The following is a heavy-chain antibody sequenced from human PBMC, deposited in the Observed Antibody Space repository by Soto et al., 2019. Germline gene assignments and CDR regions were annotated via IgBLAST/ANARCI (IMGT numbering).Heavy chain of an antibody. D-gene: IGHD6-13*01. CDR1: GGSISSSSYY. CDR3: ARHRGSSWTRPGGYFDY. V-gene: IGHV4-39*01. CDR2: IYYSGST. J-gene: IGHJ4*02. Sequence: QLQLQESGPGLVKPSETLSLTCTVSGGSISSSSYYWGWIRQPPGKGLEWIGSIYYSGSTYYNPSLKSRVTISVDTSKNQFSLKLSSVTAADTAVYYCARHRGSSWTRPGGYFDYWGQGTLVTVSS.